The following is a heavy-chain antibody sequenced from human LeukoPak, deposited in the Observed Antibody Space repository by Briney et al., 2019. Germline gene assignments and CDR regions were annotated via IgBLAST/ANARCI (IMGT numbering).Heavy chain of an antibody. CDR1: GYYISGGYY. CDR3: AREGSIGTGRQYYFDY. V-gene: IGHV4-38-2*01. J-gene: IGHJ4*02. D-gene: IGHD2-8*02. CDR2: IYNSGST. Sequence: PPETLSLTCAVSGYYISGGYYWGWIRQPPGKGLEWIGSIYNSGSTYYNPSLKSRVTISVDTSKNQVSLKLTSVTAADTAVYYCAREGSIGTGRQYYFDYWGQGTLVTVFS.